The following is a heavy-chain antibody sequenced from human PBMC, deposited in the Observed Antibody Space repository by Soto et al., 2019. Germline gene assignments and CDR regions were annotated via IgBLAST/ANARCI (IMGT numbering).Heavy chain of an antibody. CDR1: GFTFSSYA. CDR3: ARAYYDSSGYYYEAEYFQH. D-gene: IGHD3-22*01. CDR2: ISYDGSNK. Sequence: QVQLVESGGGVVQPGRSLRLSCAASGFTFSSYAMHWVRQAPGKGLEWVAVISYDGSNKYYADSVKGRFTISRDNSKNTLYLQMNSLRAEDTAVYYCARAYYDSSGYYYEAEYFQHWGQGTLVTVSS. V-gene: IGHV3-30-3*01. J-gene: IGHJ1*01.